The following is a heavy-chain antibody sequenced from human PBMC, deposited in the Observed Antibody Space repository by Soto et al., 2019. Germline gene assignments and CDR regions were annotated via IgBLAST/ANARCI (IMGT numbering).Heavy chain of an antibody. CDR2: ISSSSSTI. D-gene: IGHD3-3*01. Sequence: EVQLVESGGGLVQPGGSLRLSCAASGFTFSSYSMKWVRQAPGKGLEWVSYISSSSSTIYYADSVKDRFTISRDNAKNSLYLQMNSLRDEDTAVYYCARDTQDDFWSGYYRDSWGQGTLVTVSS. V-gene: IGHV3-48*02. CDR3: ARDTQDDFWSGYYRDS. CDR1: GFTFSSYS. J-gene: IGHJ4*02.